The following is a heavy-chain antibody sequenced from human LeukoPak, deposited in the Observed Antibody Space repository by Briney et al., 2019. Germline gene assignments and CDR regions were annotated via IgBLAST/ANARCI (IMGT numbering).Heavy chain of an antibody. CDR2: ISYDGSNK. Sequence: QPGGSLRLSCAASGFTFSTYAVTWVRQAPGKGLEWVAVISYDGSNKYYADSVKGRFTISRDNSKNTLYLQMNSLRAEDTAVYYCAKDLYDSSGYYGGNWFDPWGQGTLVTVSS. V-gene: IGHV3-30*18. D-gene: IGHD3-22*01. CDR1: GFTFSTYA. CDR3: AKDLYDSSGYYGGNWFDP. J-gene: IGHJ5*02.